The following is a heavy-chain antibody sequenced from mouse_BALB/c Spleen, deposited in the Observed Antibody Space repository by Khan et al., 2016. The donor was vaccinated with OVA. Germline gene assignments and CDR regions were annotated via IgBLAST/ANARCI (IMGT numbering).Heavy chain of an antibody. J-gene: IGHJ2*01. CDR3: ARVYGGDFDY. Sequence: VQLKESGPGLVKPSQSLSLTCTVTGYSITSDYAWNWIRQFPGNKLGWMGFISYSGNTKYNPSLKSRISMTRDTSKNQFFLQLNSVTPEDTATYYCARVYGGDFDYWGQGTTLIVSS. V-gene: IGHV3-2*02. CDR1: GYSITSDYA. CDR2: ISYSGNT. D-gene: IGHD2-10*02.